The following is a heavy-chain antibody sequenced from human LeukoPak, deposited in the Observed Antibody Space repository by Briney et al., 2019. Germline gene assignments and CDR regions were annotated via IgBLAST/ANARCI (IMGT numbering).Heavy chain of an antibody. CDR1: GYTFTIYP. J-gene: IGHJ3*01. D-gene: IGHD5-24*01. CDR2: INTDTGNP. V-gene: IGHV7-4-1*02. Sequence: ASVKVSCKASGYTFTIYPINWVRQAPGQGLEWMGWINTDTGNPTYAQGFTGRFVFSINKSVDTTYLQIISLKAEDTAIYYCAREIKRFNLWGQGTMVTVSS. CDR3: AREIKRFNL.